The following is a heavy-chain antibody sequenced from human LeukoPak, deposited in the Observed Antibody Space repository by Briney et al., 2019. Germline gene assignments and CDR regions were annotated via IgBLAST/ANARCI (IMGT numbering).Heavy chain of an antibody. J-gene: IGHJ4*02. Sequence: AASVKVSCKASGYTFTSYYMHWVRQAPGQGLEWMGIINPSGGSTSYAQKFQGRVTMTRDMSTSTVYMELSSLRSEDTAVYYCARSAPTYYDFWSGRKDLDYWGQGTLVTVSS. CDR3: ARSAPTYYDFWSGRKDLDY. CDR2: INPSGGST. V-gene: IGHV1-46*01. CDR1: GYTFTSYY. D-gene: IGHD3-3*01.